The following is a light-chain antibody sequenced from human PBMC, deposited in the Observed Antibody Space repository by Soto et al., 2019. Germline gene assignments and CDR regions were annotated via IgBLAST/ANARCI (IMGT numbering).Light chain of an antibody. J-gene: IGKJ5*01. CDR1: RSIGNK. CDR3: QQSFSPHIA. CDR2: AAS. Sequence: QVTQSPTSLSASVGERITIICRASRSIGNKLNWYQQRPGKSPQLQIYAASSLQSGVPSRFSGSSSGTDFTLTINGIQPEDFATYYCQQSFSPHIAFGQGTRL. V-gene: IGKV1-39*01.